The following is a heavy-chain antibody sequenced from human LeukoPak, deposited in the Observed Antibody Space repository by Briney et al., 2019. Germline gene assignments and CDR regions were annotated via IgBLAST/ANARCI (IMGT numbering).Heavy chain of an antibody. D-gene: IGHD6-19*01. J-gene: IGHJ4*02. CDR2: IIPILGIA. CDR1: GGTFSSYA. V-gene: IGHV1-69*04. CDR3: ARGSVAAPAVNGY. Sequence: SVKVSCKASGGTFSSYAISWVRQAPGQGLEWMGRIIPILGIANYAQKFQGRVTITADKSTSTACMELSSLRSEDTAVYYCARGSVAAPAVNGYWGQGTLVTVSS.